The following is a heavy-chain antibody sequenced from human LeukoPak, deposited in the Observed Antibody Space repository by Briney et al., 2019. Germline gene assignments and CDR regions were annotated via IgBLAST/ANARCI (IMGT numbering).Heavy chain of an antibody. CDR3: ARSDWFDP. J-gene: IGHJ5*02. CDR2: INTGNGNA. CDR1: GYTFTNYA. Sequence: ASVKVSCKASGYTFTNYAVHWVRQAPGQRPEWMGWINTGNGNAKYSQEFQGRVTITRNTSISTAYMELSSLRSEDTAVYYCARSDWFDPWGQGTLVTVSS. V-gene: IGHV1-3*03.